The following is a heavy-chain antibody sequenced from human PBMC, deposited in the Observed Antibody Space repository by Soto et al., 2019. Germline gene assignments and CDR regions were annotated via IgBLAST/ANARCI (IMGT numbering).Heavy chain of an antibody. CDR1: GDSISSGSIRSYC. V-gene: IGHV4-4*07. CDR3: ARGDFVDYSNYGMDV. J-gene: IGHJ6*02. CDR2: VYTSGST. D-gene: IGHD3-16*02. Sequence: QVQLQESGPGLVKPSETLSLTCTVSGDSISSGSIRSYCWSWIRQPAGKGLEWIGRVYTSGSTNYNPSLRSRVTMSVDTSKNQFSRKLSSVTAADTAVYYCARGDFVDYSNYGMDVWGQGTTVTVSS.